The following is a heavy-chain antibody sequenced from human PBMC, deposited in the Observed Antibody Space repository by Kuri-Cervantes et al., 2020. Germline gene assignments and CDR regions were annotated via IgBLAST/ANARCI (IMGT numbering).Heavy chain of an antibody. Sequence: GESLKISCAASGFTFSNAWMSWVRQAPGKGLEWVGRIKSKTDGGTTDYAAPVKGRFTISRDDSKNTLYLQMNSLKTEDTAVYYCTTDGIRSVYYLDAFDIWGQGTMVTVSS. CDR2: IKSKTDGGTT. V-gene: IGHV3-15*01. D-gene: IGHD3-10*01. CDR3: TTDGIRSVYYLDAFDI. J-gene: IGHJ3*02. CDR1: GFTFSNAW.